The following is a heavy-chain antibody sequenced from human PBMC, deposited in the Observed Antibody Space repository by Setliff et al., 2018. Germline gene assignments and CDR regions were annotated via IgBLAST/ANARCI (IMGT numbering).Heavy chain of an antibody. V-gene: IGHV3-73*01. J-gene: IGHJ5*02. Sequence: GESLKISCAASGFTFSGSEIHWVRQAFGKGLEWVGRIRSKADKYATDYGASAKGRFIISRDDSKKTAYLQMSSLRAEDTAMYYCLLPCTSGWYNWVDPWGQGTLVTVSS. CDR2: IRSKADKYAT. CDR3: LLPCTSGWYNWVDP. CDR1: GFTFSGSE. D-gene: IGHD6-19*01.